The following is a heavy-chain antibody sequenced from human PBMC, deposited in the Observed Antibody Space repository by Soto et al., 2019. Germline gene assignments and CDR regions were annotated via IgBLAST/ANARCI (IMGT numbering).Heavy chain of an antibody. CDR3: ARLGRSSGVVPVYYYYGMDV. J-gene: IGHJ6*02. V-gene: IGHV5-10-1*01. CDR2: IDPSDSYT. D-gene: IGHD6-19*01. Sequence: PGESLKISCQGSGYSFTSYWISWVRQMPGKGLEWMGRIDPSDSYTNYSPSFQGHVTISADKSISTAYLQWSSLKASDTAMYYCARLGRSSGVVPVYYYYGMDVWGQGTTVTVSS. CDR1: GYSFTSYW.